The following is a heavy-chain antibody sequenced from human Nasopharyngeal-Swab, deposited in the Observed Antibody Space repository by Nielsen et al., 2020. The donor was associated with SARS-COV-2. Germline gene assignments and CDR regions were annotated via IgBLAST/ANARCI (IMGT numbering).Heavy chain of an antibody. J-gene: IGHJ4*02. CDR2: TSYDGSIT. Sequence: GGSLTLSCAASGFIFRTSAMNWLRQAPGKGLEWVAMTSYDGSITYYTDSVKGRFTISRDNYKKTLSLQMNSLRIEDTAVYYRARDSENDGWFPYSWGQGTLVTVSS. V-gene: IGHV3-30-3*01. CDR1: GFIFRTSA. CDR3: ARDSENDGWFPYS. D-gene: IGHD6-19*01.